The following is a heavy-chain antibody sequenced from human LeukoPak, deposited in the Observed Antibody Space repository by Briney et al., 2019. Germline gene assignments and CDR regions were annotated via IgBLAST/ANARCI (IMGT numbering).Heavy chain of an antibody. Sequence: SETLSLTCTVSGGSISSSSYYWGWIRQPPGKGLEWIGSIYYSGSTYYNPSLKSRVTISVDTSKNQFSLKLSSVTAADTAVYYCARHPYSSYGGWVNSYYYYGMDVWGQGTTVAVSS. CDR3: ARHPYSSYGGWVNSYYYYGMDV. CDR1: GGSISSSSYY. V-gene: IGHV4-39*01. D-gene: IGHD4-11*01. CDR2: IYYSGST. J-gene: IGHJ6*02.